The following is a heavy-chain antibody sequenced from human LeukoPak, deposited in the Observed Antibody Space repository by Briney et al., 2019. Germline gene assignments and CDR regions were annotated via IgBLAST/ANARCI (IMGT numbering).Heavy chain of an antibody. J-gene: IGHJ3*02. CDR1: GFTFSSYA. CDR2: ISGSGGNT. CDR3: ARDGWYSSGWNAFDI. Sequence: GGSLRLSCAASGFTFSSYAMSWVRQAPGKGLEWVSAISGSGGNTYYADSVKGRFTISRDNSKNTLYLQMDSLRAEDTAVYYCARDGWYSSGWNAFDIWGQGTMVTVSS. D-gene: IGHD6-19*01. V-gene: IGHV3-23*01.